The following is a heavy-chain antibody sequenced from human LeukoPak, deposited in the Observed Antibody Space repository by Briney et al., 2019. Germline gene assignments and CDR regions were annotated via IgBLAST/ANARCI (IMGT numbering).Heavy chain of an antibody. CDR2: IIPIFGTA. Sequence: VASVKVSCKASGGTFGSYAISWVRQAPGQGLEWMGGIIPIFGTANYAQKFQGRVTITADESTSTAYMELSSLRSEDTAVYYCARGLKGYYGSGSYWGYYYGMDVWGKGTTVTVSS. CDR1: GGTFGSYA. J-gene: IGHJ6*04. V-gene: IGHV1-69*13. CDR3: ARGLKGYYGSGSYWGYYYGMDV. D-gene: IGHD3-10*01.